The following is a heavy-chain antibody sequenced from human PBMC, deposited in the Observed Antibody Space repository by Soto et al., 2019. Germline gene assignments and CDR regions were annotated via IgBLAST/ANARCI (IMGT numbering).Heavy chain of an antibody. CDR2: INPSGGST. CDR1: GYTFTSYY. CDR3: ARFLARGPRSTEYFQP. V-gene: IGHV1-46*01. J-gene: IGHJ1*01. Sequence: ATAKVTYTASGYTFTSYYMHSVPTTPGKGLEWTGIINPSGGSTSHAQKLQSRLTTTRDTSTSTVYTELRSLRSEDTAAYYCARFLARGPRSTEYFQPWGQGTLVTVSS. D-gene: IGHD3-10*01.